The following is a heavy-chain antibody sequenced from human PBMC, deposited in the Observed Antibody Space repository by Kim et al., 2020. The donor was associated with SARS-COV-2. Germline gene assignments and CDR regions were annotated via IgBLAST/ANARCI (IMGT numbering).Heavy chain of an antibody. V-gene: IGHV4-34*01. CDR2: INHSGST. CDR1: GGSFSGYY. J-gene: IGHJ4*02. D-gene: IGHD3-10*01. Sequence: SETLSLTCAVYGGSFSGYYWSWIRQPPGKGLEWIGEINHSGSTNYNPSLKSRVTISVDTSKNQFSLKLSSVTAADTAVYYCAREGVRGLCYWGQGTLVTV. CDR3: AREGVRGLCY.